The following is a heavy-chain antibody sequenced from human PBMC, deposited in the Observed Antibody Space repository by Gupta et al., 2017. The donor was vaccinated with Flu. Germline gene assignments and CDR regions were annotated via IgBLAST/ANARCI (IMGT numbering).Heavy chain of an antibody. Sequence: QVQLVQSGAEVKKPGASVKVSCKASGYTFTGYYMHWVRQAPGQGLEWMGWINPNSGGTNYAQKFQGRVTMTRDTSISTAYMELSRLRSDDTAVYYCARDDLVVVPAAILQYYGMDVWGQGTTVTVSS. D-gene: IGHD2-2*02. V-gene: IGHV1-2*02. CDR2: INPNSGGT. CDR3: ARDDLVVVPAAILQYYGMDV. J-gene: IGHJ6*02. CDR1: GYTFTGYY.